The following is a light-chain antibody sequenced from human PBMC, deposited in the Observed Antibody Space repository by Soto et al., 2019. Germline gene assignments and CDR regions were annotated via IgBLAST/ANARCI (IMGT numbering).Light chain of an antibody. J-gene: IGLJ1*01. CDR2: GNN. V-gene: IGLV1-40*01. CDR3: QTYDTSLSAYV. Sequence: QLVLAQPPSVSGAPGQRVTISCTGSSSNFGSGYDVQWYQQLPGRAPKFLISGNNDRPSGLPDRFSASKSGTSASLAITGLQAEDEADYYCQTYDTSLSAYVFGTGTQLTVL. CDR1: SSNFGSGYD.